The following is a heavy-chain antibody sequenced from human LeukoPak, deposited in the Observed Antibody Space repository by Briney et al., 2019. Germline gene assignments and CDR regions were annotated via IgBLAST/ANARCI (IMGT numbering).Heavy chain of an antibody. J-gene: IGHJ4*02. CDR3: ARVLSGTLTFDH. D-gene: IGHD3-9*01. Sequence: GGSLRLSCAASGFTFSSYTMNSVRQAPGKGLEWVSSITSSSSYIYYVDSAKGRFTISRDNAKNSLFLQMNSLRAEDTAVYYCARVLSGTLTFDHWGQGTLVAVSS. V-gene: IGHV3-21*01. CDR2: ITSSSSYI. CDR1: GFTFSSYT.